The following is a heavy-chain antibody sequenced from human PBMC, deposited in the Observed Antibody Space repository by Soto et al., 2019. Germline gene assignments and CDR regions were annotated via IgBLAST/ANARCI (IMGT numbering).Heavy chain of an antibody. CDR2: IYSGGST. CDR1: GFTVSSNY. J-gene: IGHJ6*03. Sequence: EVQLVESGGGLVQPGGSLRLSCAASGFTVSSNYMSWVRQAPGKGLEWVSVIYSGGSTYYADSVKGRFTISRDNSKTTLYLQMNSLRAEDTAVYYCARVSFSNYYDYYYMDVWGKGTTVTVSS. V-gene: IGHV3-66*01. CDR3: ARVSFSNYYDYYYMDV. D-gene: IGHD4-4*01.